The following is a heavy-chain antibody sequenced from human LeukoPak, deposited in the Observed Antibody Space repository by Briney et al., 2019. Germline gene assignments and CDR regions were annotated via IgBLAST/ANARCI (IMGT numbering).Heavy chain of an antibody. CDR2: INHSGST. CDR3: ARGLKTATKSGYCSGGSCRTHYYGMDV. D-gene: IGHD2-15*01. V-gene: IGHV4-34*01. J-gene: IGHJ6*04. Sequence: SETLSLTCAVYGGSFSGYYWSWIRQPPGKGLEWIGEINHSGSTNYNPSLKSRVTISVDTSKNQFSLKLSSVTAADTAVYYCARGLKTATKSGYCSGGSCRTHYYGMDVWGKGTSVTVSS. CDR1: GGSFSGYY.